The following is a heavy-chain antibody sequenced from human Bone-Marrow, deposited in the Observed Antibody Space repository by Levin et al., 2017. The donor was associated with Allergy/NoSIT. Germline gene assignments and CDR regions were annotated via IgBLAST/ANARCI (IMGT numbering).Heavy chain of an antibody. V-gene: IGHV1-69*13. CDR1: GGTFSGYA. CDR3: VRRWGDYGGWAFDI. D-gene: IGHD4-23*01. J-gene: IGHJ3*02. CDR2: IIPIFGAA. Sequence: AASVKVSCKASGGTFSGYAISWVRQAPGQGLEWMGGIIPIFGAANYAQKFQGRVTITADESTSTAYVELNSLRSEDTAVYYCVRRWGDYGGWAFDIWGQGTMVTVSS.